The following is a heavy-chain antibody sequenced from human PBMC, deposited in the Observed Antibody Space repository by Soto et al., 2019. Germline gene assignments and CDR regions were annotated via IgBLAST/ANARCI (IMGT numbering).Heavy chain of an antibody. J-gene: IGHJ6*02. D-gene: IGHD4-17*01. CDR2: IIPIFGTA. V-gene: IGHV1-69*06. Sequence: GASVKVSCKASGGTFSSYAISWVRQAPGQGLEWMGGIIPIFGTANYAQKFQGRVTITADKSTSTAYMELSSLRSEDTAAYYCARSLTTSYYYYGMDVWGQGTTVTVSS. CDR1: GGTFSSYA. CDR3: ARSLTTSYYYYGMDV.